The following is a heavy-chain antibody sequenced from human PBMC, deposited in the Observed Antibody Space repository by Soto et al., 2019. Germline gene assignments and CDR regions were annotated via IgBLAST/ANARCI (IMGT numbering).Heavy chain of an antibody. CDR2: ISGSGGST. CDR3: AKYGICSTSCYRISYWFDP. Sequence: GSLRLSCAASGFTFSSYAMSWVRQAPGKGLEWVSAISGSGGSTYYADSVKGRFTISRDNSKNTLYLQMNSLRAEDTAVYYCAKYGICSTSCYRISYWFDPWGQGTLVTVSS. D-gene: IGHD2-2*01. V-gene: IGHV3-23*01. J-gene: IGHJ5*02. CDR1: GFTFSSYA.